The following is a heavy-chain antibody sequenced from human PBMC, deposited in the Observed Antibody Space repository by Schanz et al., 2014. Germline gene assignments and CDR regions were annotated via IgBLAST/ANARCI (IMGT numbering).Heavy chain of an antibody. V-gene: IGHV3-30*04. J-gene: IGHJ4*02. CDR3: VREVGAAAGLAWGLDY. CDR1: GFTFSNSP. D-gene: IGHD6-13*01. CDR2: ISYDGSIT. Sequence: QVQLVESGGGVVQPGRSLRLSCAASGFTFSNSPLHWVRQAPGKGLDWVAVISYDGSITYYADSVKDRFTISRDNSKNIMFLQMNSLKTEDTAVYYCVREVGAAAGLAWGLDYWGRGTLVTVSS.